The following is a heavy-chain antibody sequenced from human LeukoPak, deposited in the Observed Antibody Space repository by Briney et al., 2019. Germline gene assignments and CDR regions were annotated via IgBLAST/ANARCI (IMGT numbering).Heavy chain of an antibody. CDR3: ARDLVAAAASDAFDI. V-gene: IGHV3-21*01. Sequence: GGSLILSCAASGFTFSSYSMTWVRQAPGMGLEWVSSISSSSSYIYYADSVKGRFTISRDNAKNSLYLQMNSLRAEDTAVYYCARDLVAAAASDAFDIWGQGTMVTVSS. D-gene: IGHD6-13*01. J-gene: IGHJ3*02. CDR1: GFTFSSYS. CDR2: ISSSSSYI.